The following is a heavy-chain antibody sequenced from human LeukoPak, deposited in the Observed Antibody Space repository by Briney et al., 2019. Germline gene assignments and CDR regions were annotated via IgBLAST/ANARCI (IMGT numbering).Heavy chain of an antibody. CDR2: IYHSGST. D-gene: IGHD2-2*01. CDR3: VTFYSTGCYFEY. J-gene: IGHJ4*02. Sequence: PSETLSLTCTVSGYSISSGYYWGWIRQPPGKGLEWIGSIYHSGSTYYNPSLKSRVTISVDTSKNQFSLKLSSVTAADTAVYYCVTFYSTGCYFEYSGQGTLVTVSS. V-gene: IGHV4-38-2*02. CDR1: GYSISSGYY.